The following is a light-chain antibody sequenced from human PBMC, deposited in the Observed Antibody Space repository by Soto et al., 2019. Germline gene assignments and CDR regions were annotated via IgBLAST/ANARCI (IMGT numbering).Light chain of an antibody. J-gene: IGKJ2*01. V-gene: IGKV1-5*01. Sequence: DIQMTQSPSTLSASVGDRASITCRASQSISAWLAWYQQRPGKAPTLLIYDASNLGSGVPSRFSGSGSGTEFTLTISSLQPDDFATYYCHQYQSYPYTFGQGTKVEIK. CDR1: QSISAW. CDR3: HQYQSYPYT. CDR2: DAS.